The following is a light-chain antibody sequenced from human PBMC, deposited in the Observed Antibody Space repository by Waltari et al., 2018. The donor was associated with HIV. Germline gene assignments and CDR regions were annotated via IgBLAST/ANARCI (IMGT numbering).Light chain of an antibody. CDR2: DVI. V-gene: IGLV2-8*01. CDR3: SSHAGSKVV. J-gene: IGLJ2*01. Sequence: QSALTQPPSASGSPGQSVTLSCPGTSSEVGGYNYVSWHQQHPGKAPKLMIYDVIKRPSGVPDRFSGSKSGNTASLTVSGLQPEDEADYYCSSHAGSKVVFGGGTRLTVL. CDR1: SSEVGGYNY.